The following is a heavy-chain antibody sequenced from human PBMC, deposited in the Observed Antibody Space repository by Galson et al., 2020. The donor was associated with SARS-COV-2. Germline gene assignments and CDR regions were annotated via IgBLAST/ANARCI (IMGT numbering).Heavy chain of an antibody. CDR2: ISGSSTYI. Sequence: GESLKISCAASGFTFSSYNMHWVRQAPGKGLEWVSCISGSSTYIYYADSLKGRFTISRDNAKNSLFLQMNSLRAEDTAVYYCAREKWFGESGFDYWGQGTLVTVSS. J-gene: IGHJ4*02. D-gene: IGHD3-10*01. V-gene: IGHV3-21*01. CDR1: GFTFSSYN. CDR3: AREKWFGESGFDY.